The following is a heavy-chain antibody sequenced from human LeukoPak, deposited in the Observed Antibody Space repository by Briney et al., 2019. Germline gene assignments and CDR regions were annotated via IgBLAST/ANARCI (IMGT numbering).Heavy chain of an antibody. J-gene: IGHJ4*02. D-gene: IGHD6-13*01. CDR2: ISGSGGSA. CDR3: AKKPLIAAAGSGDGL. CDR1: GFTFSSYA. Sequence: GGSLRLSCAASGFTFSSYAMSWVRQAPGKGLEWVSAISGSGGSAYYADSVKGRFTISRDNSKNTLYLQMNSLRVEDTAVYYCAKKPLIAAAGSGDGLWGQGTLVTVSS. V-gene: IGHV3-23*01.